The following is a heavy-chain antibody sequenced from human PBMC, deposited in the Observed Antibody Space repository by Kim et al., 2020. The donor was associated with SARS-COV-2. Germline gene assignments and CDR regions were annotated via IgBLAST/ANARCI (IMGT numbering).Heavy chain of an antibody. CDR1: GGTFSSYA. J-gene: IGHJ6*02. CDR2: IIPIFGTA. Sequence: SVKVSCKASGGTFSSYAISWVRQAPGQGLEWMGGIIPIFGTANYAQKFQGRVTTTADESPSTAYMELSSLRSEDTAVYYCARDPLRPYGLTKGVGYYYGMDVWGQGTTVTVSS. D-gene: IGHD4-17*01. V-gene: IGHV1-69*13. CDR3: ARDPLRPYGLTKGVGYYYGMDV.